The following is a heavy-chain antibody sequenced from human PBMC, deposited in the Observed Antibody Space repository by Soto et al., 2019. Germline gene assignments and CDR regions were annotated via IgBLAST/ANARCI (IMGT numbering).Heavy chain of an antibody. J-gene: IGHJ5*02. D-gene: IGHD2-21*01. Sequence: SQTLSLPCALSGDSVSSTTASWNSIRQSPTRGLEWLGRTYYRSKWYNNYAVSEERRITINPDTSKNQCSLQVNSETTEDTAADDCARIPDLWGQGTMVTVSS. V-gene: IGHV6-1*01. CDR2: TYYRSKWYN. CDR3: ARIPDL. CDR1: GDSVSSTTAS.